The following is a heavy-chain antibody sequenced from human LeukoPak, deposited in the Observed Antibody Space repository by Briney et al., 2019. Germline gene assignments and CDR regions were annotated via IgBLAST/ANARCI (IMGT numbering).Heavy chain of an antibody. J-gene: IGHJ4*02. CDR1: GFTFSSYG. V-gene: IGHV3-33*01. D-gene: IGHD6-19*01. CDR3: APRGIAVAGFDY. CDR2: IWYDGSNK. Sequence: GGSLRLSCAASGFTFSSYGMHWVRQAPGKGLEWVAVIWYDGSNKYYADSVKGRFTISRDNSKNTLYLQMNSLRAEDTAVYYCAPRGIAVAGFDYWGQGTLVTVSS.